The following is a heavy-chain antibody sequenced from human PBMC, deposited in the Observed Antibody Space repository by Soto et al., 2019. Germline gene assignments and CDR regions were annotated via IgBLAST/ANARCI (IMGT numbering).Heavy chain of an antibody. CDR2: IIPIFGTA. V-gene: IGHV1-69*01. CDR1: GGTFSSYA. Sequence: QVQLVQSGAEVKKPGSSVKVSCKASGGTFSSYAISWVRRAPGQGLEWMGGIIPIFGTANYAQKFQGRVTMTADESTSTAYMELSSLRSEDTAVYYCAVRGYGSGSYYYYYGMDVWGQGTTVTVSS. J-gene: IGHJ6*02. CDR3: AVRGYGSGSYYYYYGMDV. D-gene: IGHD3-10*01.